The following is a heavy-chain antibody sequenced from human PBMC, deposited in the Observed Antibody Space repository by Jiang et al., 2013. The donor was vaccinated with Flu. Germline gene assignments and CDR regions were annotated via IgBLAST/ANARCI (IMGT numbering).Heavy chain of an antibody. J-gene: IGHJ5*02. V-gene: IGHV1-46*03. Sequence: SGAEVKKPGASVKVSCKASGYTFTSYYMHWVRQAPGQGLEWMGIINPSGGSTSYAQKFQGRVTMTRDTSTSTVYMELSSLRSEDTAVYYCARDKDIAVAGTNWFDPWGQGTLVTVSS. CDR2: INPSGGST. CDR3: ARDKDIAVAGTNWFDP. CDR1: GYTFTSYY. D-gene: IGHD6-19*01.